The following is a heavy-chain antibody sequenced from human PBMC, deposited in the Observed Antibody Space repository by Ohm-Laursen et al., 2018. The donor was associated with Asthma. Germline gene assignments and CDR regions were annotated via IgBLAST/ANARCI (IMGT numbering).Heavy chain of an antibody. CDR2: ISSSSSYT. Sequence: LSLTCTVSGGSISSGGYYMSWIRQAPGKGLEWVSYISSSSSYTNYADSVKGRFTISRDNAKNSLYLQMNSLRAEDTAVYYCARDIVVRYWGQGTLVTVSS. D-gene: IGHD2-15*01. CDR3: ARDIVVRY. V-gene: IGHV3-11*06. J-gene: IGHJ4*02. CDR1: GGSISSGGYY.